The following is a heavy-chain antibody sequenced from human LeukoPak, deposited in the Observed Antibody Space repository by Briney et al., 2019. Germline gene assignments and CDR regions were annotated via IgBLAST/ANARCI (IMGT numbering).Heavy chain of an antibody. CDR3: ARDLGRSGYYQWWFDP. CDR1: GGTFSSYA. J-gene: IGHJ5*02. V-gene: IGHV1-69*06. Sequence: SVKVSCKASGGTFSSYAISWVRQAPGQGLEWMGGIIPIFGTANYAQKFQGRVTITADKSTSTAYMELSSLRSEDTAVYYCARDLGRSGYYQWWFDPWGQGTLVTVSS. D-gene: IGHD3-22*01. CDR2: IIPIFGTA.